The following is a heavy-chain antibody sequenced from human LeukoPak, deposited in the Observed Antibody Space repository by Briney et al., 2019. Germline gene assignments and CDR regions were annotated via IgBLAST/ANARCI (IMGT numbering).Heavy chain of an antibody. CDR2: ITGSGNTK. CDR1: GFTFRDSA. D-gene: IGHD2-15*01. J-gene: IGHJ4*02. V-gene: IGHV3-69-1*02. CDR3: AREGSSGDFDY. Sequence: PGGSLRLSCAASGFTFRDSAMGWVRQAPGKGLEWLSAITGSGNTKYYADSVKGRFTIPRDNAKNSLYLQMNSLRAEDTAVYYCAREGSSGDFDYWGQGTLVTVSS.